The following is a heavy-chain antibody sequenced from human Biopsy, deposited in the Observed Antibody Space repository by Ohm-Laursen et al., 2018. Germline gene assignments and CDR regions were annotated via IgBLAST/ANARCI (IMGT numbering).Heavy chain of an antibody. J-gene: IGHJ4*02. CDR3: AAVDYSAYTTVDH. V-gene: IGHV4-4*07. CDR1: GASISSYY. CDR2: IYTSGST. Sequence: GTLSLTCTVSGASISSYYWTWIRQPAGKGLEWIGRIYTSGSTNYNPSLKSRVTMPVDTSKNQFSLKLTSLTAADTAVYFCAAVDYSAYTTVDHWGQGTLITVSS. D-gene: IGHD5-12*01.